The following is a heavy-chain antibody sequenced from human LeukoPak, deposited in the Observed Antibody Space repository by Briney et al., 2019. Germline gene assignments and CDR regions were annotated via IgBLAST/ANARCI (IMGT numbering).Heavy chain of an antibody. CDR2: IVVGSGNT. J-gene: IGHJ4*02. CDR3: AADQNSGSYDY. CDR1: GFTFTSSA. D-gene: IGHD1-26*01. Sequence: GASVKVSCKASGFTFTSSATQWVRQARGQRLEWIGWIVVGSGNTNYAQKFQERVTITRDMSTSTAYMELSSLRSEDTAVYYCAADQNSGSYDYWGQGTLVTVSS. V-gene: IGHV1-58*02.